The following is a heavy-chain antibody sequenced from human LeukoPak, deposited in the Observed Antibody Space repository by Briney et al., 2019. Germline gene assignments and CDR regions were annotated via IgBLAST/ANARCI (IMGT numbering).Heavy chain of an antibody. J-gene: IGHJ3*02. D-gene: IGHD6-13*01. CDR3: ARGRIAAAATADAFDI. V-gene: IGHV1-69*13. Sequence: GASVKVSRKASGGTFSSYAISWVRQAPGQGLEWMGGIIPIFGTANYAQKFQGRVTITADESTGTAYMELSSLRSEDTAVYYCARGRIAAAATADAFDIWGQGTMVTVSS. CDR2: IIPIFGTA. CDR1: GGTFSSYA.